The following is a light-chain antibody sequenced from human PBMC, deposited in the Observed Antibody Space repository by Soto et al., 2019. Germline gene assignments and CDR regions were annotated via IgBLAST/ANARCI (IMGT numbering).Light chain of an antibody. CDR3: QQYNNWHRVT. CDR2: DAS. Sequence: ILMTQSPATLSVSPGEGATLSCRASQSVSSNLAWYQQKPGQAPRLLSFDASTSAPGIPARFSGSGSGTEFTLTISSLQSEDFAFYYCQQYNNWHRVTFGGGTKVDIK. V-gene: IGKV3-15*01. CDR1: QSVSSN. J-gene: IGKJ4*01.